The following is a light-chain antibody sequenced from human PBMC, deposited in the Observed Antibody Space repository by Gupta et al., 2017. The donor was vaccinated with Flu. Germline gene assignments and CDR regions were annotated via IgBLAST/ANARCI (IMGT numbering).Light chain of an antibody. CDR3: QAWDSSTAV. V-gene: IGLV3-1*01. J-gene: IGLJ1*01. Sequence: CSGDKLGDKYACWYQQKPGQSPVLVIYKASTRPSGIPERFSGSNSGNTATLTISRTQAMDEADYYCQAWDSSTAVFGTGTKVTVL. CDR2: KAS. CDR1: KLGDKY.